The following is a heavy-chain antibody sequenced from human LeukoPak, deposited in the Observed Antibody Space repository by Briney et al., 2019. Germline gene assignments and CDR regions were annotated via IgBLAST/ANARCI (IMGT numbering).Heavy chain of an antibody. CDR1: GYTFTSYG. CDR2: ISAYNGNT. V-gene: IGHV1-18*01. J-gene: IGHJ4*02. CDR3: ARTLLGYSSGWYWYFDY. D-gene: IGHD6-19*01. Sequence: GASVKVSCKASGYTFTSYGISWVRQAPGQGLEWMGWISAYNGNTNYAQKLQGRVTMTTDTSTSTAYMELRSLRSDDTAVYYCARTLLGYSSGWYWYFDYWGQGTLVTVSS.